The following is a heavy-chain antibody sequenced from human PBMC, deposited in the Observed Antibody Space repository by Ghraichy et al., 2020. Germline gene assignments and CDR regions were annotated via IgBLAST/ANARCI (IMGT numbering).Heavy chain of an antibody. V-gene: IGHV4-31*03. Sequence: SETLSLTCTVSGGSISSGGYYWSWIRQHPGKGLEWIGYIYYSGSTYCNPSLKSRVTISVDTSKNQFSLKLSSVTAADTAVYYCARVLDRDGFHFDYWGQGTLVTVSS. D-gene: IGHD5-24*01. CDR2: IYYSGST. CDR3: ARVLDRDGFHFDY. J-gene: IGHJ4*02. CDR1: GGSISSGGYY.